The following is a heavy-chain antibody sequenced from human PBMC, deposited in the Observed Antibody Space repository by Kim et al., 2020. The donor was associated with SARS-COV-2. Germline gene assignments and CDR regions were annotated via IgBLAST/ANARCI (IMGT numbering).Heavy chain of an antibody. CDR2: IWYDGSNR. D-gene: IGHD6-19*01. CDR3: ATLEGYRSVWFGAKGFDY. J-gene: IGHJ4*02. V-gene: IGHV3-33*01. Sequence: GGSLRLSCVVSGLTFSNYGMHWVRQAPGKGLEWVAVIWYDGSNRHYADSVKGRFTISRDNSMNTLYLQMNSLRAEDSAVYYCATLEGYRSVWFGAKGFDYSGQGSLVTVS. CDR1: GLTFSNYG.